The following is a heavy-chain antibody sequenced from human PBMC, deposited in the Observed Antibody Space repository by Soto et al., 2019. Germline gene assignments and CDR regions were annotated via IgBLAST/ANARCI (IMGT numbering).Heavy chain of an antibody. J-gene: IGHJ3*02. CDR1: GGSISSYY. Sequence: PSETLSLTCTGSGGSISSYYWSWIRQPPGKGLEWIGYIYYSGSTNYNPSLKSRVTISVDTSKNQFSLKLSSVTAADTAVYYCARPWGCSGGSCYNAFDIWGQGTMVTVSS. CDR3: ARPWGCSGGSCYNAFDI. CDR2: IYYSGST. V-gene: IGHV4-59*08. D-gene: IGHD2-15*01.